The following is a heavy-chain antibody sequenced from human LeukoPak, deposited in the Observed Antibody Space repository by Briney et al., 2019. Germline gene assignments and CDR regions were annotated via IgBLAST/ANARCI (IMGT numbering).Heavy chain of an antibody. D-gene: IGHD3-3*01. CDR1: GYTFTGYY. V-gene: IGHV1-2*02. Sequence: ASVKVSCKASGYTFTGYYMHWVRQAPGQGLEWMGWINPNSGGTNYAQKFQGRVTMTRDTSISTAYMELSRLRSDDTAVYYCAGSEILEWLIHVSPDYGMDVWGQGTTVTVSS. J-gene: IGHJ6*02. CDR3: AGSEILEWLIHVSPDYGMDV. CDR2: INPNSGGT.